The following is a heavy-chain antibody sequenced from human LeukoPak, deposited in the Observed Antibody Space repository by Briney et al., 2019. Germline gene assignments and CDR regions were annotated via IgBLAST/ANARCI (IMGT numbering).Heavy chain of an antibody. CDR2: IRYDGSNK. J-gene: IGHJ6*03. CDR3: AKGTTWIYYYYMDV. CDR1: GFTFSSYV. D-gene: IGHD5-12*01. Sequence: GGSLRLSCAASGFTFSSYVMHWVPQAPGKGLECVAFIRYDGSNKYYADSVKGRFTISRDNSKNTLYLQMNSLRAEDTAVYYCAKGTTWIYYYYMDVWGKGTTVTVSS. V-gene: IGHV3-30*02.